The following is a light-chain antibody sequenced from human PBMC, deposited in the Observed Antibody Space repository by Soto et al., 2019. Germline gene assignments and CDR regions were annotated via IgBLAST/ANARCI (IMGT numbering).Light chain of an antibody. CDR2: DVS. J-gene: IGLJ1*01. CDR3: SSYTTSNTRQIV. CDR1: SSDVGGYNY. V-gene: IGLV2-14*03. Sequence: QSVLTQPASVSGSPGQSITISCTGTSSDVGGYNYVSWYQHHPGKAPKLLIYDVSNRPSGVSNRFSGSKSDNTASLTISWPQPEDEADYYCSSYTTSNTRQIVFGTGTKVTVL.